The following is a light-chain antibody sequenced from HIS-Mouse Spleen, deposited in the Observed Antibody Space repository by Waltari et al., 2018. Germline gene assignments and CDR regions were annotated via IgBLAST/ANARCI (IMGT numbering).Light chain of an antibody. V-gene: IGLV3-10*01. Sequence: SYELTQPPSVSVSPGQTARITCSGDAFPKTYAYWYQQKSGLAPVLVIYEDSKRPSGIPERFSGSSSGTMATLTISGAQVEDEADYYCYSTDSSGNHRVFGGGTKLTVL. CDR3: YSTDSSGNHRV. CDR1: AFPKTY. CDR2: EDS. J-gene: IGLJ2*01.